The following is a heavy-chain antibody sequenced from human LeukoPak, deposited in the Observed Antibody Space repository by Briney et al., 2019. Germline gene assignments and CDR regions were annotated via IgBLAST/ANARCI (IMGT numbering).Heavy chain of an antibody. CDR2: INPSGGST. J-gene: IGHJ4*02. V-gene: IGHV1-46*01. D-gene: IGHD4-17*01. CDR3: ARARPLYGDYVD. CDR1: GYIFTSYD. Sequence: GASVKVSCKASGYIFTSYDINWVRQATGQGLEWMGIINPSGGSTSYAQKFQGRVTMTRDTSTSTVYMELSSLRSEDTAVYYCARARPLYGDYVDWGQGTLVTVSS.